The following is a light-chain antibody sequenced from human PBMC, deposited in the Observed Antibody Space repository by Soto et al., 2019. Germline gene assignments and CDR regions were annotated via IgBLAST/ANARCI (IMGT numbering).Light chain of an antibody. CDR1: NIGSKS. Sequence: SYELTQPPSVSVAPGETARITCGENNIGSKSVHWYQQKPGQAPVLVIYYDSDRPSGIPERFSGSNSGNTATLTISRVEAGDEADYYCQVWDSSTDHVVFGGGTKLTVL. CDR2: YDS. J-gene: IGLJ2*01. CDR3: QVWDSSTDHVV. V-gene: IGLV3-21*04.